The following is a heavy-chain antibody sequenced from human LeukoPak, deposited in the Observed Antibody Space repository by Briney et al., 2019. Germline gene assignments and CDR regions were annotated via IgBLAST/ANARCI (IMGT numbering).Heavy chain of an antibody. V-gene: IGHV1-46*01. CDR3: ARDGYCSGGSCSNWFDP. CDR1: GYTFTSYA. Sequence: ASVKVSCKASGYTFTSYAMNWVRQAPGQGLEWMGIINPSGGSTSYAQKFQGRVTMTRDTSTSTVYMELSSLRSEDTAVYYCARDGYCSGGSCSNWFDPWGQGTLVTVSS. D-gene: IGHD2-15*01. J-gene: IGHJ5*02. CDR2: INPSGGST.